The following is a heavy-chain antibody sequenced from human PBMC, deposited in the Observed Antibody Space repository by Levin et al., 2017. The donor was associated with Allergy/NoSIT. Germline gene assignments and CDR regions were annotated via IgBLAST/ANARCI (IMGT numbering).Heavy chain of an antibody. CDR2: INTITGKP. CDR1: GYTFTNFG. D-gene: IGHD6-13*01. Sequence: PSASVKVSCKASGYTFTNFGMNWVRQAPGQGLEWMGWINTITGKPTYAPGFTGRFVFSLDTSVTTAYLQINSLETEDTAVYYCSNAGYLDYWGQGTLVTVSS. V-gene: IGHV7-4-1*02. CDR3: SNAGYLDY. J-gene: IGHJ4*02.